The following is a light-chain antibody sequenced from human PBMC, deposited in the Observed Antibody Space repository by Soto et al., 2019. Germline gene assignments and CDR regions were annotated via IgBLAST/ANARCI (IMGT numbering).Light chain of an antibody. Sequence: EIVLTQSPATLSLSPGERATLSCRASQSVSSSLAWYQQKPGQAPRLLIYGASNGATGTPGRFSGSGSGTDFTLTISRLEPEDFAVYYCQQYDTSPRTFGQGTKVDIK. CDR3: QQYDTSPRT. CDR2: GAS. V-gene: IGKV3-20*01. CDR1: QSVSSS. J-gene: IGKJ1*01.